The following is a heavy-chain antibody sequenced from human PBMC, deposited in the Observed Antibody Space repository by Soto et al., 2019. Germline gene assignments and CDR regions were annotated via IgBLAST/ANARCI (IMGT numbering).Heavy chain of an antibody. CDR1: GGSFNRHT. D-gene: IGHD3-22*01. CDR3: ERGCGYYSTDYYYAY. J-gene: IGHJ4*02. V-gene: IGHV1-69*01. CDR2: IIPIFGTA. Sequence: QVQLVQSGAEVRKPGSSVRVSCKASGGSFNRHTISWVRQAPGQGLEWMGGIIPIFGTANHAQKFQGRVTIIADEYTSTVYMELSSLRSDDTAIYYCERGCGYYSTDYYYAYWGQGTLVIVSS.